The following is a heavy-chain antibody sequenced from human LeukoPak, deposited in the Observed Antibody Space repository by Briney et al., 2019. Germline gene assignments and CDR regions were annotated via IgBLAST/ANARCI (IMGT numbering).Heavy chain of an antibody. Sequence: GGSLRLSCAASGFTFSDYYMSWIRQAPGKGLEWVSYISSSGSTIYYVDSVKGRFTISRDNAKNSLYLQMNSLRAEDTAVYYCARESKVVTATSFDYWGQGTLVTVSS. CDR3: ARESKVVTATSFDY. CDR1: GFTFSDYY. J-gene: IGHJ4*02. D-gene: IGHD2-21*02. V-gene: IGHV3-11*04. CDR2: ISSSGSTI.